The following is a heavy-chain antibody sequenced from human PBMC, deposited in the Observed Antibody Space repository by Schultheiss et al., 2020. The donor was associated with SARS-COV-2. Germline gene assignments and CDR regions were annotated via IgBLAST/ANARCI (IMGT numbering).Heavy chain of an antibody. Sequence: ASVKVSCKASGYTFTGYYMHWVRQAPGQGLEWMGWISGYNGNTNYAQRLQDRVTMTTDTSTSTVYMELRSLRSDDMGVYYCASKIYYYYGMDVWGQGTTVTVSS. J-gene: IGHJ6*02. CDR2: ISGYNGNT. V-gene: IGHV1-18*03. CDR3: ASKIYYYYGMDV. CDR1: GYTFTGYY.